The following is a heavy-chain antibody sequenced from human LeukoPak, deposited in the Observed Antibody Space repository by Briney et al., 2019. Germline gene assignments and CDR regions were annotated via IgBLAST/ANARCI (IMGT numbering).Heavy chain of an antibody. CDR2: IYYSGST. V-gene: IGHV4-39*01. CDR3: ARQAHAFMVRGASISY. J-gene: IGHJ4*02. D-gene: IGHD3-10*01. Sequence: SETLSLTCTVSGGSISSSNYYWGWIRQPPGKGLEWIGSIYYSGSTYYNPSLKSRVTISVDTSKNQFSLKLTSVTAADTAVYYCARQAHAFMVRGASISYWGQGTLVTVSS. CDR1: GGSISSSNYY.